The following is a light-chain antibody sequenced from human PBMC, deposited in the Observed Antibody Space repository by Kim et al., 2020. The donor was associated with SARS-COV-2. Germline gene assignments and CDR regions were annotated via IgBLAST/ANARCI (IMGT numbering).Light chain of an antibody. CDR3: QVWDSSSDHVV. CDR2: YDS. J-gene: IGLJ2*01. CDR1: NIGSKS. V-gene: IGLV3-21*04. Sequence: AQGKTARITCGGNNIGSKSVHWYQQKPGQAPVLVIYYDSDRPSGIPERFSGSNSGNIATLTISRVEAGDEADYYCQVWDSSSDHVVFGGGTQLTVL.